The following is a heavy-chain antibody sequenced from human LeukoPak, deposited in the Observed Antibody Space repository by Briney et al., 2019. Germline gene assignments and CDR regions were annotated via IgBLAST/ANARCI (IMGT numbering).Heavy chain of an antibody. V-gene: IGHV4-34*01. CDR3: ARVQYSSGLDY. D-gene: IGHD6-19*01. J-gene: IGHJ4*02. CDR2: INHSGST. Sequence: PSETLSLTCAVYGGSFSGYYWSWIRQPPGKGLEWIGEINHSGSTNYNPSLKSRLTISVDTSKNQFSLKLSSVTAADTAVYYCARVQYSSGLDYWGQGTLVTVSS. CDR1: GGSFSGYY.